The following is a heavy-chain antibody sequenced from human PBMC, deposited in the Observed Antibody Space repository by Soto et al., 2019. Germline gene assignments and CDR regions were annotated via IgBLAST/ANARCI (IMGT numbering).Heavy chain of an antibody. CDR1: GYTFNNYD. CDR2: INPTSANT. J-gene: IGHJ5*02. Sequence: ASVKASCKASGYTFNNYDINWVRQATGEGLEWMGWINPTSANTGYAQKFQGRVTITRDTSTSTSYMELSSLTSEDTAVYYCARVTTTFVWFDPWGQGTLVTVSS. CDR3: ARVTTTFVWFDP. V-gene: IGHV1-8*01. D-gene: IGHD3-22*01.